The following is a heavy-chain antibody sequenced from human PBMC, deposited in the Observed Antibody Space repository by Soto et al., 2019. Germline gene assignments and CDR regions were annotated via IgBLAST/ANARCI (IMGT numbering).Heavy chain of an antibody. D-gene: IGHD3-10*01. CDR2: ISFDGSNK. J-gene: IGHJ4*02. CDR3: AKDRDRYYGSGLDY. V-gene: IGHV3-30*18. Sequence: QVQLVESGGGVVQPGMSLRLSCAASGLTFSTYGMHWVRQAPGKGLEWMAAISFDGSNKYYADSVKGRFTISRDNSKNTLYLQMNSLRAEDTAVYYCAKDRDRYYGSGLDYWGQGTLVTVSS. CDR1: GLTFSTYG.